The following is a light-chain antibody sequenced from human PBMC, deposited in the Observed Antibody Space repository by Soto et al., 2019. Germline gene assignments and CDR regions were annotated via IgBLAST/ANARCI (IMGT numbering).Light chain of an antibody. CDR1: SSDVGGYNY. V-gene: IGLV2-8*01. Sequence: QSVLTQPPSASGSPGQSVAISCTGTSSDVGGYNYVSWYQQQPGKAPKLMIYEVNKRPSEVPDRFSGSNSGNTASLTVSGLQAEDEADYYCSSYAGSSNVFGTGTKVTVL. CDR3: SSYAGSSNV. J-gene: IGLJ1*01. CDR2: EVN.